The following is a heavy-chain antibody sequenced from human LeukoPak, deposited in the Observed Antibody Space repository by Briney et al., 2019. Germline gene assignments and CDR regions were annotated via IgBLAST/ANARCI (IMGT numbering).Heavy chain of an antibody. Sequence: PGGSLRLSCAASGFTFSSYGMHWVRQAPGKGLEWVAFIRYDGSNKYYADSVKGRFTISRDNSKNTLYLQMNSLRADDTAVYYCAKEGCSGGSCYGYYYYMDVWGKGTTVTISS. CDR1: GFTFSSYG. CDR3: AKEGCSGGSCYGYYYYMDV. CDR2: IRYDGSNK. J-gene: IGHJ6*03. D-gene: IGHD2-15*01. V-gene: IGHV3-30*02.